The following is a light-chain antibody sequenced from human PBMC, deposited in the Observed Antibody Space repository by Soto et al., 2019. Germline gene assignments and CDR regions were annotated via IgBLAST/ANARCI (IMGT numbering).Light chain of an antibody. J-gene: IGKJ3*01. V-gene: IGKV1-39*01. CDR3: QQSYSTPFT. Sequence: DIQMTQSPSSLSASVGDRVTITCRASQSISSYLNWYQQNPGEAPKLLIYAASSLQSGVPSRFSGSGSGTDCTLTIGSLQPEDFATYYCQQSYSTPFTFGPGTKVDIK. CDR1: QSISSY. CDR2: AAS.